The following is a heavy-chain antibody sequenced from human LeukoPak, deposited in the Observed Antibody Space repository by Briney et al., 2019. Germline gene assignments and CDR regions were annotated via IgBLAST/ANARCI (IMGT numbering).Heavy chain of an antibody. CDR1: GFTFSSYA. D-gene: IGHD2-15*01. Sequence: GSLRLSCAASGFTFSSYAMSWIRQPPGKGLEWIGEINHSGSTNYNPSLKSRVTISVDTSKNQFSLKLSSVTAADTAVYYCARGPPVGYCSGGSCYRPIGMWYNYWGQGTLVTVSS. J-gene: IGHJ4*02. CDR3: ARGPPVGYCSGGSCYRPIGMWYNY. V-gene: IGHV4-34*01. CDR2: INHSGST.